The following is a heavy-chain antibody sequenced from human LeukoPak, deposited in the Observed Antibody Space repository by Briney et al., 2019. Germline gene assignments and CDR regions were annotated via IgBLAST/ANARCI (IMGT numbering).Heavy chain of an antibody. V-gene: IGHV4-34*01. J-gene: IGHJ6*03. D-gene: IGHD3-10*01. Sequence: SETLSLTCAVYGGSFSGYYWSWIRQPPGKGLEWIGEINHSGSTNYNPSLKSRVTISVDTSKNQFSLKLSSVTAADTAVYYCAREMYYYGSGSQEYYYYMDVWGKGTTVTVSS. CDR2: INHSGST. CDR1: GGSFSGYY. CDR3: AREMYYYGSGSQEYYYYMDV.